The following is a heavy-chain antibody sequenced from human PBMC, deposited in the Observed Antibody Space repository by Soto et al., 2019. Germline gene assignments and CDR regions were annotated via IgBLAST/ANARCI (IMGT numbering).Heavy chain of an antibody. Sequence: ESGGGLVKPGGSLRLSCAASGFTFSDYYMSWIRQAPGKGLEWVAYISSDTNYADSVKGRFTISRDNANNSLYLQMNSLRAEDTAVYYCAREGIDYGMDVWGQGTTVTVSS. D-gene: IGHD1-20*01. CDR2: ISSDT. CDR3: AREGIDYGMDV. CDR1: GFTFSDYY. V-gene: IGHV3-11*06. J-gene: IGHJ6*02.